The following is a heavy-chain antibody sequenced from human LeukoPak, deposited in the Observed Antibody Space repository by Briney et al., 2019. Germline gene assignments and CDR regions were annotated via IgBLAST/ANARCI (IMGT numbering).Heavy chain of an antibody. J-gene: IGHJ6*03. V-gene: IGHV4-31*03. CDR1: GGSISSGGYY. D-gene: IGHD3-9*01. CDR2: IYYSGST. CDR3: ARGCNDILTGYYYYYYMDV. Sequence: SETLSLTCTVSGGSISSGGYYWSWIRQHPGKGLEWIGYIYYSGSTYYNPSLKSRVTISVDTSKNQFSLKLSSVTAADTAVYYCARGCNDILTGYYYYYYMDVWGKGTTVTVSS.